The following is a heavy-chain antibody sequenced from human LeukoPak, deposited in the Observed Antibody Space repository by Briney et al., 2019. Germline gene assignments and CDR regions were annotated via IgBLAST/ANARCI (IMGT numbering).Heavy chain of an antibody. CDR2: IRGSDIST. V-gene: IGHV3-23*01. CDR3: AKIHYGDYGAFDY. Sequence: GGSLRLSCEVSGFTFSSYAMSWVRQAPGKGLEWVSAIRGSDISTYYADSVKGRFTISRDNSKNTLYLQMNSLRAEDTALNYCAKIHYGDYGAFDYWGQGTLVTVSS. J-gene: IGHJ4*02. CDR1: GFTFSSYA. D-gene: IGHD4-17*01.